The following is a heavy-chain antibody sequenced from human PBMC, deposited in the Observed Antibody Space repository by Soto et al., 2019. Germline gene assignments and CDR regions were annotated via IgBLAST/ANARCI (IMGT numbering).Heavy chain of an antibody. J-gene: IGHJ4*02. Sequence: GASVKVSCKASGYTFTSYYMHWVRQAPGQGLEWMGIINPSGGSTSYAQKFQGRVTMTRDTSTSTVYMELSSLRSEDTAVYYCARAYYYDSSGRYYFDYWGQGTLVTVSS. CDR2: INPSGGST. V-gene: IGHV1-46*01. D-gene: IGHD3-22*01. CDR1: GYTFTSYY. CDR3: ARAYYYDSSGRYYFDY.